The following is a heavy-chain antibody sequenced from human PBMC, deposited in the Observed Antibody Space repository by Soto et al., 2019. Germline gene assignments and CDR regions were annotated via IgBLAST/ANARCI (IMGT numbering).Heavy chain of an antibody. V-gene: IGHV1-69*01. CDR3: ARWGRVLRYCSCGSCYTWFDT. CDR1: GGTFSSYA. CDR2: VIPIFGTA. Sequence: QVQLVQSGAEVKKPGSSVKVSCKASGGTFSSYAISWVRQAPGQGLEWMGGVIPIFGTANYAQKFQGRVTITADESTSTAYRELSSLRSEDTAVYYCARWGRVLRYCSCGSCYTWFDTWGQGTLFTVSS. J-gene: IGHJ5*02. D-gene: IGHD2-15*01.